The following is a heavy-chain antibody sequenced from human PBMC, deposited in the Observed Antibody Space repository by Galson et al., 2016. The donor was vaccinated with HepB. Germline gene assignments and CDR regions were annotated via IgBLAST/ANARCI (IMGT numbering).Heavy chain of an antibody. CDR3: ARAQPSSNWFDS. J-gene: IGHJ5*01. V-gene: IGHV3-21*01. Sequence: SLRLSCAASGFTFSRYSMNWVRQAPGKGLEWVSYISGGGKYIYYADSMKGRITISRDNAKSSVYLQMNSLRAEDTAVYYCARAQPSSNWFDSWGQGTLVTVSS. CDR1: GFTFSRYS. CDR2: ISGGGKYI.